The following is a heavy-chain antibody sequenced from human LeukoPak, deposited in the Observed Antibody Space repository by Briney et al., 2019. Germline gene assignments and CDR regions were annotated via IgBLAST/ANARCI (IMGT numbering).Heavy chain of an antibody. D-gene: IGHD3-10*01. Sequence: ASMKVSCNASGYAFTGYYIHWGRHPPGQGLERKGWMNPNSGGTNYAQKFQGRVTMTRDTSISTAYMELRRLRSDDTAVYFCARWFVDLLPSWDPGYMDVWGKGTTVTVS. J-gene: IGHJ6*03. CDR3: ARWFVDLLPSWDPGYMDV. V-gene: IGHV1-2*02. CDR1: GYAFTGYY. CDR2: MNPNSGGT.